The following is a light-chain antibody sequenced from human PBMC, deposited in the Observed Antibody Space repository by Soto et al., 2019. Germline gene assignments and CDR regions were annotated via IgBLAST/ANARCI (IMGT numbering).Light chain of an antibody. Sequence: DIQMTQSPSTLSASVGDRVTITCRASQSISSWLAWYQQKPGKAPKLLIYKASSLESGVPSRFSGSGSGTEFTLTISSLQPDDFATYYCQQYNNYKFTCGPGTKVDIK. CDR1: QSISSW. CDR2: KAS. CDR3: QQYNNYKFT. V-gene: IGKV1-5*03. J-gene: IGKJ3*01.